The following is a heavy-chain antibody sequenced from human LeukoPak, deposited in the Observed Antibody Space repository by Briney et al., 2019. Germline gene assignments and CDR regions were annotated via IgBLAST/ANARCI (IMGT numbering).Heavy chain of an antibody. CDR3: ARAYSDSYDSSGQVTDIDY. D-gene: IGHD3-22*01. V-gene: IGHV1-18*01. Sequence: ASVKVSCKASGYICTSYGVSWVRQAPGQGLEWMGWISTYSGNTNYAQRLQGRVTMTADTSASTAYMELRSLRSDDTAIYYCARAYSDSYDSSGQVTDIDYWGQGTLVTVSS. CDR1: GYICTSYG. CDR2: ISTYSGNT. J-gene: IGHJ4*02.